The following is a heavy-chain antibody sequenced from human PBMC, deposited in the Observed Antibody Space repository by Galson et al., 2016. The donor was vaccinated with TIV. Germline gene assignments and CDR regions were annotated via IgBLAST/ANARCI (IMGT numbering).Heavy chain of an antibody. D-gene: IGHD4-17*01. Sequence: SLRLSCAASGFTVSTNHMGWVRQAPGRGLEWVSVIYMDYRTYYVDSVKGRFTISRDNAKNTVFLQMNTLRAEDAAVYYCARKDSSDDGDLRGAFDIWGQGTLVTVSS. CDR2: IYMDYRT. CDR1: GFTVSTNH. CDR3: ARKDSSDDGDLRGAFDI. V-gene: IGHV3-53*01. J-gene: IGHJ3*02.